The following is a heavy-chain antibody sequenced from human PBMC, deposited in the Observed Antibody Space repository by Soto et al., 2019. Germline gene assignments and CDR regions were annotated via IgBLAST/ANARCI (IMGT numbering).Heavy chain of an antibody. D-gene: IGHD3-22*01. CDR1: GFTFDDYT. V-gene: IGHV3-43*01. CDR3: AKGGSSSGFYYYYYGMDV. Sequence: EVQLVESGGVVVQPGGSLRLSCAASGFTFDDYTMHWVRQAPGKGLEWVSLISWDGGSTYYADSVKGRFTISRDNSKNSLYLQMNSLRTEDTALYYCAKGGSSSGFYYYYYGMDVWGQGTTVTVSS. J-gene: IGHJ6*02. CDR2: ISWDGGST.